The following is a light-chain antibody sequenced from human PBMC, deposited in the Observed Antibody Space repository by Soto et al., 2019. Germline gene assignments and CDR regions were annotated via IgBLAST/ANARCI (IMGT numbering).Light chain of an antibody. V-gene: IGKV1-39*01. CDR2: SSS. Sequence: EIQMTQSPSSLSASVGDRVTITCRSTQTINSYLNWYQQKPGRAPNLLVYSSSNLQSGVPSRFSGSGFGTDLTLTISSLHPEDFATYYCQQTFITPYTFGQGTELEMK. CDR1: QTINSY. J-gene: IGKJ2*01. CDR3: QQTFITPYT.